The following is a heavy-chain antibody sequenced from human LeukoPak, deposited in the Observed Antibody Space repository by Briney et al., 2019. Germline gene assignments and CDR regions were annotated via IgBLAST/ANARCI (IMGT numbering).Heavy chain of an antibody. Sequence: SETLSLTCAVYGGSFSGYYWSWIRQPPGKGLEWIGEINHSGSTNYNPPLKSRVTISVDTSKNQFSLKLSSVTAADTAVYYCARGRSGYDYELFDYWGQGTLVTVSS. V-gene: IGHV4-34*01. J-gene: IGHJ4*02. CDR3: ARGRSGYDYELFDY. CDR2: INHSGST. D-gene: IGHD5-12*01. CDR1: GGSFSGYY.